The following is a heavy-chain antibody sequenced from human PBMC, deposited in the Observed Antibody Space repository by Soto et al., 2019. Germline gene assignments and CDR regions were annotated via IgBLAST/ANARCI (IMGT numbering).Heavy chain of an antibody. J-gene: IGHJ6*02. CDR3: ARDGPVLRGPMDV. Sequence: GGSLRLSCAASGFTFSSYSMNWVRQAPGKGLEWVSYISSSSSSTIYYADSVKGRFTISRDNAKNSLYLQMNSLRDEDTAVYYCARDGPVLRGPMDVWGQGTTVTVSS. D-gene: IGHD3-9*01. V-gene: IGHV3-48*02. CDR1: GFTFSSYS. CDR2: ISSSSSSTI.